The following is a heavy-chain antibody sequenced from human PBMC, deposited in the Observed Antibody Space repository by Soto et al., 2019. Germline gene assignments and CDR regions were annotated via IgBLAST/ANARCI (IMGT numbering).Heavy chain of an antibody. CDR1: GFSLSTSGVG. V-gene: IGHV2-5*02. CDR3: AHRSRPGIAGNYFDY. Sequence: QITLKESGPTLVKPTQTLTLTCTFSGFSLSTSGVGVGWIRQPPGKALEWLALIYWDDDKRYSPSLKSRLTIPKDTSKNQVVLTMTNMDPVDTATYYCAHRSRPGIAGNYFDYWGQGTLVTVSS. J-gene: IGHJ4*02. D-gene: IGHD6-13*01. CDR2: IYWDDDK.